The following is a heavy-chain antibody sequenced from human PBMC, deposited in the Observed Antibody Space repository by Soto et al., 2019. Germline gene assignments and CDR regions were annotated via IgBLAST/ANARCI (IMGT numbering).Heavy chain of an antibody. V-gene: IGHV1-46*01. CDR2: INPSGGST. J-gene: IGHJ4*02. CDR3: ARGMITFGGVIVIPKPFDD. D-gene: IGHD3-16*02. CDR1: EYTFTSYY. Sequence: GASVKVSCTASEYTFTSYYMYWVRQAPGQGLEWMGIINPSGGSTGYAQKFQGRVTVTRDTSTSTVYMELRSLRSEDTALYYCARGMITFGGVIVIPKPFDDWGQGTLVTVSS.